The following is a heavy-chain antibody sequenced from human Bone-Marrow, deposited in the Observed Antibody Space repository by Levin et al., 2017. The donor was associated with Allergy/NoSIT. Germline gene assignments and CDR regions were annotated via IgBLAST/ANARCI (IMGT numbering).Heavy chain of an antibody. D-gene: IGHD5-24*01. J-gene: IGHJ2*01. Sequence: GESLKISCKASGYTFTSYDIHWVRQATGHGLEWMGWMNPNTGNTGFAQKFQGRVAMTRNTSISTAYMELSSLRSDDTAIYYCATWRWLRPLGFFDLWGRGTLVTVSS. CDR1: GYTFTSYD. V-gene: IGHV1-8*01. CDR3: ATWRWLRPLGFFDL. CDR2: MNPNTGNT.